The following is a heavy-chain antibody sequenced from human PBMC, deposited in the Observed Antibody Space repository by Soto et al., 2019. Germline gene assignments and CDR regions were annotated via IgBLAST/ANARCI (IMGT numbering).Heavy chain of an antibody. D-gene: IGHD6-6*01. Sequence: EVQLVETGGGLIQPGGSLRLSCAASGFTVSSNSMSWVRQAPGKGLEWVSVIYSGGSTYYADSVKGRFTISRDNSNNTLYLQMNSLRAEDTAVYYCARTLLDYSSSFLDPWGQGTLVTVSS. CDR1: GFTVSSNS. CDR3: ARTLLDYSSSFLDP. J-gene: IGHJ5*02. CDR2: IYSGGST. V-gene: IGHV3-53*02.